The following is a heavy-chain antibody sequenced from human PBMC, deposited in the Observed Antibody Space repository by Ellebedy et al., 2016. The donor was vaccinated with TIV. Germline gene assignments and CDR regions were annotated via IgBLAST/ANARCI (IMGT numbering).Heavy chain of an antibody. D-gene: IGHD3-10*01. Sequence: ASVKVSCKASGYTFTSYYMHWVRQAPGQGLEWMGIINPSGGSTSYAQKFQGRVTMTRDTSTSTVYMELSSLRSEDTAVYYCASATAMVRGVIMSYYGMDVWGQGTTVTVSS. J-gene: IGHJ6*02. CDR1: GYTFTSYY. V-gene: IGHV1-46*01. CDR2: INPSGGST. CDR3: ASATAMVRGVIMSYYGMDV.